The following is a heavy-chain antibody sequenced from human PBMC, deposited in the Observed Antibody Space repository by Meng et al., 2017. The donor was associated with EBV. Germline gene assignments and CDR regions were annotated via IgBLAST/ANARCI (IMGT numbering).Heavy chain of an antibody. J-gene: IGHJ4*02. Sequence: VQLVQPAAEVKKPGSSLQASCKTSGAPFRHSAISWVRQAPAQGLEWLGCCLPRSGAPNYAQKFHGRVKITADESTSTHYMDLSSLRSQDPAIYYCASESGRGYTPDYWGQGTLVTVSS. CDR2: CLPRSGAP. V-gene: IGHV1-69*01. CDR3: ASESGRGYTPDY. CDR1: GAPFRHSA. D-gene: IGHD3-10*01.